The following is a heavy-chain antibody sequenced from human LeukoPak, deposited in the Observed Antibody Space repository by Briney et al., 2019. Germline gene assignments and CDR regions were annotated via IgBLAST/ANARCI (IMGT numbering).Heavy chain of an antibody. CDR1: GASISSGNYY. J-gene: IGHJ4*02. CDR3: ARYYHCGGGDCSWVDY. Sequence: SESLSLTCTVSGASISSGNYYWSWIRQPPGKGLEWIGYIYHSGTTYYNPSLNSRVTLSVDRSKNQFSLKMTSVTAADTAVYYCARYYHCGGGDCSWVDYWGQGTLVTVSS. D-gene: IGHD2-21*01. CDR2: IYHSGTT. V-gene: IGHV4-30-2*01.